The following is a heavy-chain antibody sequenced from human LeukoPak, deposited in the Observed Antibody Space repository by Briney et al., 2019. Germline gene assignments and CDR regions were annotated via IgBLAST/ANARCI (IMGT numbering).Heavy chain of an antibody. Sequence: GGSLRLSCAASGFAFSSYAMSWVRQAPGKGLEWVSAISSGGVDTFYADSVKGRFTISRDNAKNSLYLQMNSLRAEDTALYYCAKDRGSGGSEYFQHWGQGTLVTVSS. CDR3: AKDRGSGGSEYFQH. J-gene: IGHJ1*01. V-gene: IGHV3-23*01. CDR2: ISSGGVDT. CDR1: GFAFSSYA. D-gene: IGHD6-19*01.